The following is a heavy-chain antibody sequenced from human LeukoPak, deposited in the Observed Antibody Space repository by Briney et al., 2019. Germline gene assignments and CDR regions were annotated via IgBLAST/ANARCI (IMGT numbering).Heavy chain of an antibody. CDR2: IRYDGSNI. Sequence: GGSLRLSCAASGFTFSSYGMHWVRQAPGKGLAWVAFIRYDGSNIYYADSVKGRFTISRDNSKNTLYLQMNSLRAEDTAVYYCAREIDTAMVTMGAFDIWGQGTMVTVSS. CDR1: GFTFSSYG. CDR3: AREIDTAMVTMGAFDI. J-gene: IGHJ3*02. V-gene: IGHV3-30*02. D-gene: IGHD5-18*01.